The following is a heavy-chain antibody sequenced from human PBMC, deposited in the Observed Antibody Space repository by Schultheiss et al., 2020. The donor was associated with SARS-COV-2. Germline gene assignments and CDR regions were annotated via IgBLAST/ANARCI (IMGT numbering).Heavy chain of an antibody. V-gene: IGHV4-59*01. CDR1: GDSITSYY. CDR3: ARETAVGSVFDY. Sequence: SETLSLTCTVSGDSITSYYWSWIRQPPGKGLEWIGYIYYSGSSNYDPSLKSRVTISVDTSKNQLSLKLSSVTAADTAVYYCARETAVGSVFDYWGQGTLVTVSS. J-gene: IGHJ4*02. D-gene: IGHD6-13*01. CDR2: IYYSGSS.